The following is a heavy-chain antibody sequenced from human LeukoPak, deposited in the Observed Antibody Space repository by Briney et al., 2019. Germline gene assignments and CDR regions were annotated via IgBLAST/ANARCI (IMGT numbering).Heavy chain of an antibody. CDR3: AKPLPGTHYYFDY. CDR1: GFAFGSYG. D-gene: IGHD2-15*01. J-gene: IGHJ4*02. CDR2: ISASGSNP. Sequence: PGGSLRLSCAASGFAFGSYGMSWVRQAPGKGLEWVAAISASGSNPHYSDSVKGRFLISRDNTENTVYLQMKSLRAEDTAVYYCAKPLPGTHYYFDYWGQGTLVTVSS. V-gene: IGHV3-23*01.